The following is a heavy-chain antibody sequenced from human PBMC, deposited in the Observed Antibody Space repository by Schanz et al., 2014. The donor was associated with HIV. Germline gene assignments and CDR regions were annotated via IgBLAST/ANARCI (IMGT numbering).Heavy chain of an antibody. V-gene: IGHV1-2*02. CDR1: GYTFTSYY. J-gene: IGHJ4*02. CDR2: INPNSGGT. D-gene: IGHD3-22*01. Sequence: QVQLVQSGAELKKPGASVKVSCKASGYTFTSYYIHWVRQAPGQGLEWMGWINPNSGGTNLAQKFAGRVTMTIDRSITPASMELSRLNSDDTAMYFCTRLHYYYDRSGFSFDCWGQGTLVTVSS. CDR3: TRLHYYYDRSGFSFDC.